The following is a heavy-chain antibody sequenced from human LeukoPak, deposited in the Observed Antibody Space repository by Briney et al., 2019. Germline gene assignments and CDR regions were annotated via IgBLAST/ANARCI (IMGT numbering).Heavy chain of an antibody. V-gene: IGHV3-48*02. J-gene: IGHJ4*02. CDR2: IRSSSSTI. CDR1: GFIFSDYS. Sequence: PGGSLRLSCTASGFIFSDYSLNCVRQAPGKGLEWVSYIRSSSSTIHYADSVKGRFTISRDNAKNSLYLQMNSLRDEDTAVYYCARGLLGRGGGSFDYWGQGTLVTVSS. D-gene: IGHD3-10*01. CDR3: ARGLLGRGGGSFDY.